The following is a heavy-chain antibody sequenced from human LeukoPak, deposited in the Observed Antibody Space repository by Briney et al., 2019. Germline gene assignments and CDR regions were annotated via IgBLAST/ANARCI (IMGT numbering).Heavy chain of an antibody. J-gene: IGHJ3*02. CDR3: ARDRVVGATSDAFDI. V-gene: IGHV3-49*03. CDR2: IRSKAYGGTT. CDR1: GFTFGDYA. Sequence: GGSLRLSCTASGFTFGDYAMSWFRQAPGKGLEWVGYIRSKAYGGTTEYAASVKGRFTISRDDSKSIAYLQMNSLKTEDTAVYYCARDRVVGATSDAFDIWGQGTMVTVSS. D-gene: IGHD1-26*01.